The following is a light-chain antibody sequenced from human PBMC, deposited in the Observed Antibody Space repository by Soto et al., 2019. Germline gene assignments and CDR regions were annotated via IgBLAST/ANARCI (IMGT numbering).Light chain of an antibody. Sequence: DTQMTQSPSSLSASVGDRVTITCRASEIISSWLAWYRQKPGKAPKLLIYDASTLENGVPLRFSGSESGTEFTLTISSLQPDDFATYYCQQYNTYPWTFGQGTKVEVK. CDR2: DAS. CDR3: QQYNTYPWT. J-gene: IGKJ1*01. V-gene: IGKV1-5*01. CDR1: EIISSW.